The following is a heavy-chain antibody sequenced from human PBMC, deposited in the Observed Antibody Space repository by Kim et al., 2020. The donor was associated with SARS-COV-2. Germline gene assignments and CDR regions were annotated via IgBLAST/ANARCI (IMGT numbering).Heavy chain of an antibody. Sequence: SETLSLTCAVYGGSFSGYYWSWIRQPPGKGLEWIGEINHSGSTNYNPSLKSRVTISVDTSKNQFSLKLSSVTAADTAVYYCARAAYDFWSGYFAFDIWGQGTMVTVSS. CDR1: GGSFSGYY. J-gene: IGHJ3*02. CDR3: ARAAYDFWSGYFAFDI. V-gene: IGHV4-34*01. D-gene: IGHD3-3*01. CDR2: INHSGST.